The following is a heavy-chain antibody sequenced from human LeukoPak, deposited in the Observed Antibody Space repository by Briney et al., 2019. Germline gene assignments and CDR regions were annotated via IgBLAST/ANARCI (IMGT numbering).Heavy chain of an antibody. CDR1: GYTFTSYS. CDR3: GRKSASRKTSEFDY. Sequence: ASVKVSCKASGYTFTSYSMTWVRQAPGQGLEWMGWIHPNSGGTNYAQKFQGRVTMTRDTSISTAYMELSRLTFDDTDVDYCGRKSASRKTSEFDYWGQGTLVTVSS. CDR2: IHPNSGGT. V-gene: IGHV1-2*02. J-gene: IGHJ4*02. D-gene: IGHD2-2*01.